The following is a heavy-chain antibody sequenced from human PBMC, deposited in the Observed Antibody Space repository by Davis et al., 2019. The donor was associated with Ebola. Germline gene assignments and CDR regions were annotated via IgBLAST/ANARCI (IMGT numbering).Heavy chain of an antibody. CDR2: ISSSGGST. Sequence: GASLKISCAASGFTFSSYAMSWVRQAPGKGLEWVSAISSSGGSTYYADSVKGRFTISRDNSKNTRYLQMNSLRAEDTAVYYCARIYYYYYGMDVWGQGTTVTVSS. CDR1: GFTFSSYA. CDR3: ARIYYYYYGMDV. V-gene: IGHV3-23*01. J-gene: IGHJ6*02.